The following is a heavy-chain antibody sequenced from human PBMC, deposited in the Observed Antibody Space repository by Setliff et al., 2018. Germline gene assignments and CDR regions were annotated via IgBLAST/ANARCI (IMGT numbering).Heavy chain of an antibody. D-gene: IGHD3-22*01. CDR3: VRGQGPRTVVAIPFDH. CDR2: ISPYYGST. CDR1: GYTFTGYY. J-gene: IGHJ4*02. Sequence: ASVKVSCKASGYTFTGYYLHWVRQAPGQGLEWMGWISPYYGSTNYAQKFQGRVTMTTDTSTSTAYMELTSLTSDDTALYYCVRGQGPRTVVAIPFDHWGQGTLVTVS. V-gene: IGHV1-18*04.